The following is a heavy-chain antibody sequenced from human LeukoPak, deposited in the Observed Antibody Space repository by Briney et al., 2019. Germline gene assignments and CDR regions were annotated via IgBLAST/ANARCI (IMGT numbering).Heavy chain of an antibody. CDR1: VGSINSGNW. V-gene: IGHV4-4*02. D-gene: IGHD2-2*02. CDR3: ATAPILRGEGGEHYKYGMDV. Sequence: PSETLSLTCAVSVGSINSGNWWSCVRQSPGKGLEWIGEIYHNGTPNYNPSLKSRVTISADTFKNHFSLKMTSVTAADTAVYYCATAPILRGEGGEHYKYGMDVWGQGTTVIVSS. J-gene: IGHJ6*02. CDR2: IYHNGTP.